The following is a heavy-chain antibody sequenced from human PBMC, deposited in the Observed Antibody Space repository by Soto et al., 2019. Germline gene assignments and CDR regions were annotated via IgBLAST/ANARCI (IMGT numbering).Heavy chain of an antibody. V-gene: IGHV4-34*01. CDR2: INHSGST. Sequence: ETLSVTCSVYGGSFSGYYWSWIRQPPGKGLEWIGEINHSGSTNYNPSLKSRVTISVDTSKNQFSLKLSSVTAADTAVYYCARGRGTVTTAIYGMDVWGQGTKVTVYS. J-gene: IGHJ6*02. D-gene: IGHD4-17*01. CDR3: ARGRGTVTTAIYGMDV. CDR1: GGSFSGYY.